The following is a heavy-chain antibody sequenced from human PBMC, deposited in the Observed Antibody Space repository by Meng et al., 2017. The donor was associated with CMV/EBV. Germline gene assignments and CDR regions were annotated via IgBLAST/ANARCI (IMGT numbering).Heavy chain of an antibody. J-gene: IGHJ4*02. CDR3: ARWFGFGESHIDY. D-gene: IGHD3-10*01. V-gene: IGHV3-33*01. Sequence: GESLKISCAASGFTFSSYGMHWVREAPVKGLEWVAVIWYDGSNKYYADSVKGRFTISRDNSKNTLYLQMNSLRAEDTAVYYCARWFGFGESHIDYWGQGTLVTVSS. CDR2: IWYDGSNK. CDR1: GFTFSSYG.